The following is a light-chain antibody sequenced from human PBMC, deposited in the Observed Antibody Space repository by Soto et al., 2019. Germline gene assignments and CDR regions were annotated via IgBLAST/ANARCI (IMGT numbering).Light chain of an antibody. CDR2: IAS. J-gene: IGKJ1*01. CDR3: LQYNNWPSWT. Sequence: EIVMTQSPAALSVSPGERVTLSCRASQSISFNLAWYQQKPGQAPRLLIYIASTRAAGIPARFSGSGSGTEFTLTISSLQSEDSAIYYCLQYNNWPSWTFGQGTKVEV. CDR1: QSISFN. V-gene: IGKV3-15*01.